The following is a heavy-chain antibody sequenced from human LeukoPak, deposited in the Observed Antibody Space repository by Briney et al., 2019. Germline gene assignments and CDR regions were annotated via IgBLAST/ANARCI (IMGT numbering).Heavy chain of an antibody. CDR1: GGSISSGGYY. Sequence: HSETLSLTCTVSGGSISSGGYYWSWIRQHPGKGLEWIGYIHYSGSTYYNPSLKSRVTISVDTSKNQFSLKLSSVTAADTAVYYCAAQDVNWFDPWGQGTLVTVSS. V-gene: IGHV4-31*03. D-gene: IGHD2-15*01. J-gene: IGHJ5*02. CDR2: IHYSGST. CDR3: AAQDVNWFDP.